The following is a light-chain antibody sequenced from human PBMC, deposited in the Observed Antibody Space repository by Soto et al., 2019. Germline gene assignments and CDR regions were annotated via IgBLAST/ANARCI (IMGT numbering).Light chain of an antibody. J-gene: IGLJ7*01. Sequence: QSVLTQPPSLSGTPGQRVTISCSGSTSNIAGNPVHWYQHLPETAPKLLIYIDDQQPSGVPDRFSGSKSGTSASLAISGPQSEDEADFYCATWDDSLNAAVFGGGTQLTVL. CDR2: IDD. CDR1: TSNIAGNP. CDR3: ATWDDSLNAAV. V-gene: IGLV1-44*01.